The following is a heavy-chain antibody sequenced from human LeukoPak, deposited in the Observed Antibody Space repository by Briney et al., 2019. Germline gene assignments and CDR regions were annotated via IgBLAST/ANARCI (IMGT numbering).Heavy chain of an antibody. CDR3: ARLGFVVPAVIFDY. CDR1: GFTFSSYA. J-gene: IGHJ4*02. D-gene: IGHD2-2*02. Sequence: GGSLRLSCAASGFTFSSYAMSWVRQAPGKGLEWVSVIYIGGSTYYADSVKGRFTISRDISKNTLYLQMNSLRAEDTAMYYCARLGFVVPAVIFDYWGQGTLVTVS. V-gene: IGHV3-53*01. CDR2: IYIGGST.